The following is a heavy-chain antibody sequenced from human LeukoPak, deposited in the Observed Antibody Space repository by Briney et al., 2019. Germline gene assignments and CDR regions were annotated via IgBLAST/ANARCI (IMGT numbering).Heavy chain of an antibody. D-gene: IGHD1-26*01. CDR1: GGTFSSYA. CDR2: IIPIFGTA. J-gene: IGHJ4*02. Sequence: SVKVPCKASGGTFSSYAISWVRQAPGQGLEWMGGIIPIFGTANYAQKFQGRVTITADESTSTAYMELSSLRSEDTAVYYCARVGVRGSGSYYDWGQGTLVTVSS. CDR3: ARVGVRGSGSYYD. V-gene: IGHV1-69*01.